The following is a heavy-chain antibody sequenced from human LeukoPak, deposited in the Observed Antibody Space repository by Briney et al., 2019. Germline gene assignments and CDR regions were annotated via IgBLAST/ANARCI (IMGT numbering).Heavy chain of an antibody. J-gene: IGHJ3*02. CDR1: GFTFTNYF. V-gene: IGHV3-64*02. CDR3: ARGWSRSFDI. Sequence: GGSLRLSCAASGFTFTNYFMHWVRQAPGKGLEYVSGISSDGGNTYYADSVKGRFTISRDNSKNTLYLQMGSLRAEDMAVYYCARGWSRSFDIWGQGTVVTVSS. D-gene: IGHD2-15*01. CDR2: ISSDGGNT.